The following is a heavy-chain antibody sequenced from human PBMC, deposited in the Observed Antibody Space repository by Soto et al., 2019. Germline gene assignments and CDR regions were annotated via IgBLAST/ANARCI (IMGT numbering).Heavy chain of an antibody. V-gene: IGHV3-11*05. CDR3: ARVIWGIYYYYYGMDV. CDR2: ISSSSSYT. D-gene: IGHD7-27*01. Sequence: GGSLRLSCAASGFTFSDYYMSWIRQAPGKGLEWVSYISSSSSYTNYADSVKGRFTISRDNAKNSLYLQMNSLRSEDTAVYYCARVIWGIYYYYYGMDVWGQGTTVTVSS. J-gene: IGHJ6*02. CDR1: GFTFSDYY.